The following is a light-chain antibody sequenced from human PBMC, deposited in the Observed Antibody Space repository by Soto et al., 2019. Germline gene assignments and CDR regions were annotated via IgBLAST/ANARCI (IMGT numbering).Light chain of an antibody. CDR3: CSYTTSSTVL. CDR2: DVS. J-gene: IGLJ2*01. V-gene: IGLV2-14*03. CDR1: SSDVGGYNY. Sequence: QSVLTQPASVSGSPGQSITISCTGTSSDVGGYNYVSWYQQHPGKAPKLMIYDVSNRPSGVSNRFSGSKSGNTASLTISVLQAEDEADYYCCSYTTSSTVLFGGGTKLTVL.